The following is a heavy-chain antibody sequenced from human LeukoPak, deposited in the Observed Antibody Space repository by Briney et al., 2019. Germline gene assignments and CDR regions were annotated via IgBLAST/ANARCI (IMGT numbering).Heavy chain of an antibody. CDR2: ISSSGSST. CDR1: GFTFSNYE. CDR3: ARDQDPDAFDI. Sequence: GGSLRLSCAASGFTFSNYEMNWVRQAPGKGLEWVSHISSSGSSTYYADSVKGRFTISRDNAKNSLYLQMNSLRAEDTAVYYCARDQDPDAFDIWGQGTMVTVSS. J-gene: IGHJ3*02. V-gene: IGHV3-48*03.